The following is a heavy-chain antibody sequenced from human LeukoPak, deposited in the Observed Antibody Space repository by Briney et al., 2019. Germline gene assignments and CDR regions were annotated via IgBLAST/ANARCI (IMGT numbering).Heavy chain of an antibody. CDR1: GYTFTGYY. J-gene: IGHJ4*02. CDR3: ARDWGASSSWYFDC. Sequence: GASVKVSCKASGYTFTGYYIHWVRQAPGQGLEWMGWINPNSGGTNYAQKLQGRVTMTRDTSISTAYMELSRLRSDDTAVYYCARDWGASSSWYFDCWGQGTLVTVSS. D-gene: IGHD6-13*01. CDR2: INPNSGGT. V-gene: IGHV1-2*02.